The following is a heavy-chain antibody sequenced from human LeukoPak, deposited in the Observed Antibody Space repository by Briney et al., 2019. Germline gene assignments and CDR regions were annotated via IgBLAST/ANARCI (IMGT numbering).Heavy chain of an antibody. CDR3: ARGSGSGWPLDR. D-gene: IGHD6-19*01. CDR2: IWYDGSNK. V-gene: IGHV3-33*01. CDR1: GFTFSSYG. Sequence: GGSLRLSCAASGFTFSSYGMHWVRQAPGKGLEWVAVIWYDGSNKYYADSVKGRFTISRDNSKNTLSLQINSLRAEDTAVYYCARGSGSGWPLDRWGQGALVTVSS. J-gene: IGHJ5*02.